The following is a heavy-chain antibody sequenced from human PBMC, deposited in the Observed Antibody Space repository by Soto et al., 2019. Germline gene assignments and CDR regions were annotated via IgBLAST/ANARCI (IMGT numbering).Heavy chain of an antibody. Sequence: SETLSLTCTVSGGSISSYYWNWIRQPPGKGLEWIGYIYFTGSTNYNPSLKSRVTISVDTSKNQFSLKLSSVTAADTAVYYCARGYGDDPGYFDYWGQGTLVTVSS. CDR3: ARGYGDDPGYFDY. V-gene: IGHV4-59*12. D-gene: IGHD4-17*01. CDR1: GGSISSYY. CDR2: IYFTGST. J-gene: IGHJ4*02.